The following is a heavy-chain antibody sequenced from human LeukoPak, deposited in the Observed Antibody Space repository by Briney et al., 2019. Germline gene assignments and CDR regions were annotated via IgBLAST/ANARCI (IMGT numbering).Heavy chain of an antibody. CDR1: GYTFTSYG. D-gene: IGHD2-2*02. CDR3: VSNSFGGGIVVVSAAIRYYYYYMDV. CDR2: ISAYNGNT. V-gene: IGHV1-18*01. J-gene: IGHJ6*03. Sequence: ASVKVSCKAAGYTFTSYGISWVRQAPGQGLEWMGWISAYNGNTNYAQKLQGRVTMTTDTSTSTAYMELRSLRSDDTAVYYCVSNSFGGGIVVVSAAIRYYYYYMDVWGKGTTVTVSS.